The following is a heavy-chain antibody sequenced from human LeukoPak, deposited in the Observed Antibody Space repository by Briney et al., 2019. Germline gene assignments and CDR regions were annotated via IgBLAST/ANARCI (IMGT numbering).Heavy chain of an antibody. V-gene: IGHV3-7*03. J-gene: IGHJ4*02. CDR2: IKQDEGEK. CDR3: ARDGGPFDS. CDR1: GFTFSAYW. D-gene: IGHD3-16*01. Sequence: GGSLRLSCAASGFTFSAYWMSWVRQAPGKGLEWVASIKQDEGEKYCVDSVKGRFTISRDNAKKSLYLQMNSLRAEDTAVYYCARDGGPFDSWGQGTLVTVSS.